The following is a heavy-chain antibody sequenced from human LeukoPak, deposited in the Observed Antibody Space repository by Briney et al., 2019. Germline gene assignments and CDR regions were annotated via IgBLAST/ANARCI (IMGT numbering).Heavy chain of an antibody. Sequence: GASVKVSCKASGYTFTGYYMHWVRQAPGQGLEWMGWINPNSGGTNYAQKFQGRVTMTRDTSISTAYMELSRLRSDDTAMYYCARAPLLGYCSSTSCYITDIWGQGTMVTVSS. CDR3: ARAPLLGYCSSTSCYITDI. J-gene: IGHJ3*02. V-gene: IGHV1-2*02. CDR2: INPNSGGT. CDR1: GYTFTGYY. D-gene: IGHD2-2*01.